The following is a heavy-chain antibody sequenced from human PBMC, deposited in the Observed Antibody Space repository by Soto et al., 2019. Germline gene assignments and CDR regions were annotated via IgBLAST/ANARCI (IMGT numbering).Heavy chain of an antibody. CDR1: GYTFTNFG. D-gene: IGHD3-16*01. J-gene: IGHJ4*02. V-gene: IGHV1-18*01. CDR2: ISAYNGNT. CDR3: ARGGTPIDY. Sequence: GASVKVSCKTSGYTFTNFGLSWVRQAPGQGLEWMGWISAYNGNTNYAQNFQGRVTMTTDTSTSTAYMELRSLRSDDTAVYYCARGGTPIDYGGQGPRFTVSS.